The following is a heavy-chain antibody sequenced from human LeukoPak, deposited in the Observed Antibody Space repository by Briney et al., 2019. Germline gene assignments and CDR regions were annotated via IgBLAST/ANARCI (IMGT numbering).Heavy chain of an antibody. D-gene: IGHD7-27*01. J-gene: IGHJ4*02. CDR3: ARDQNWVFDS. Sequence: PGGSLRLSCAASGFTFSTYPMNWVRQAPGKGLEWVSNIRNSADTMYYADSVRGRFTISRDDAKNSLYLQMNSLRAEDTAVYYCARDQNWVFDSWSQGTLVTVSS. CDR2: IRNSADTM. V-gene: IGHV3-48*01. CDR1: GFTFSTYP.